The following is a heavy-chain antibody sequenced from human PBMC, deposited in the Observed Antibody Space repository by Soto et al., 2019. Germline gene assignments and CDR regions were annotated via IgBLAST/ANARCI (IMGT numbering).Heavy chain of an antibody. D-gene: IGHD6-13*01. CDR1: GGSVSSNNAA. J-gene: IGHJ6*03. CDR2: TYYRSTWND. CDR3: ARELGTSWSPYYYYYSMDV. Sequence: LSQTLSLTCAISGGSVSSNNAAWTWIRQSPWRGLEWLGRTYYRSTWNDDYAVSLKGRITINPDTSKNQFSLQLNSVTPEDTAVYYCARELGTSWSPYYYYYSMDVWGQGTTVTVSS. V-gene: IGHV6-1*01.